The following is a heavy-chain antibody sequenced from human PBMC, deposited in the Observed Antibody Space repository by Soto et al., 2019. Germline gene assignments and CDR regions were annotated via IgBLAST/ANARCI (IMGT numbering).Heavy chain of an antibody. D-gene: IGHD2-15*01. CDR2: IGTAGDT. V-gene: IGHV3-13*01. CDR3: ARGGGRRWNYYYGMDV. J-gene: IGHJ6*02. Sequence: GGSVRLSCVASGFTFSGDGLHLVRQATGKGLEWVSAIGTAGDTYYPGSVKGRFTISRENAKNSLYLQMNSLRAEDTAVYYCARGGGRRWNYYYGMDVWGQGTTVTVSS. CDR1: GFTFSGDG.